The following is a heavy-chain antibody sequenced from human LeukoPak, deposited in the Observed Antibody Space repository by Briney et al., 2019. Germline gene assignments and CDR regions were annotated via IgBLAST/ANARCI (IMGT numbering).Heavy chain of an antibody. D-gene: IGHD3-3*01. V-gene: IGHV4-31*03. J-gene: IGHJ5*02. Sequence: PSQTLSLTCTVSGGSISSGGYYWSWIRQHPGTGLEWIGYIYYSGSTYYNPSLKSRVTISVDTSKNQSSLKLSSVTAADTAVYYCARGAPLTIFGVVKLFRFDPWGQGTLVTVSS. CDR1: GGSISSGGYY. CDR2: IYYSGST. CDR3: ARGAPLTIFGVVKLFRFDP.